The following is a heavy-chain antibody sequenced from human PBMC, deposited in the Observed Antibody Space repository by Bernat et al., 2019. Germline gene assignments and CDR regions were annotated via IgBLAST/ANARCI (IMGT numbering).Heavy chain of an antibody. D-gene: IGHD3-10*01. V-gene: IGHV1-3*04. CDR3: AREYVASGNIDY. CDR2: INSANVDT. Sequence: QVQLVQSGAEVKKPGASVKVSCKASGYTFSNYGIHWVRQAPGQRLEYMAWINSANVDTHIPQKFRGRLTITWDTSATAAYMELISLRSEDTAIYYCAREYVASGNIDYWGQGTLVTVSS. J-gene: IGHJ4*02. CDR1: GYTFSNYG.